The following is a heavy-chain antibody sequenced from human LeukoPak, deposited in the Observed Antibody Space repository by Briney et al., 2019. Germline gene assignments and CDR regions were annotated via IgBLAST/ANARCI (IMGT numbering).Heavy chain of an antibody. D-gene: IGHD5/OR15-5a*01. Sequence: GGSLRLSCAVSGFSVTSNYMSWVRQAPGKGLVWVSIIYSGGSTYYADSVKGRFTISRHNSKNTLYLQMNSLRAEDTAVYYCATASGVYIQTPLLYWGQGTLVTVSS. CDR1: GFSVTSNY. V-gene: IGHV3-53*04. J-gene: IGHJ4*02. CDR3: ATASGVYIQTPLLY. CDR2: IYSGGST.